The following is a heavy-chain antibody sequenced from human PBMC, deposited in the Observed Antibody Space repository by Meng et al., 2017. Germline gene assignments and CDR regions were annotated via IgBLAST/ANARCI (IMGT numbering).Heavy chain of an antibody. V-gene: IGHV1-8*01. D-gene: IGHD3/OR15-3a*01. J-gene: IGHJ4*02. Sequence: QGQLVQSGDGVKKPGGSVKVSCKDSGYTFTSYDINWVRQATGQGLEWMGWMNPNSGNTGYAQKFQGRVTMTRNTSISTAYMELSSLRSEDTAVYYCARGPNRWTGFDYWGQGTLVTVSS. CDR2: MNPNSGNT. CDR3: ARGPNRWTGFDY. CDR1: GYTFTSYD.